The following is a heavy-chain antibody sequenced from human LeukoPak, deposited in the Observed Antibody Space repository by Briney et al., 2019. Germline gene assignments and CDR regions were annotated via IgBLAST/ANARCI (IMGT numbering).Heavy chain of an antibody. D-gene: IGHD3-9*01. CDR2: IYYSGST. CDR1: GGSISSSSYY. J-gene: IGHJ4*02. V-gene: IGHV4-39*01. CDR3: ALTESAGYFDWLLLIGNYFDY. Sequence: SETLSLTCTVSGGSISSSSYYWGWIRQPPGKGLEWIGSIYYSGSTYYNPSLKSRVTISVDTSKKQFSLKLSSVTAADTAVYYCALTESAGYFDWLLLIGNYFDYWGQGTLVTVSS.